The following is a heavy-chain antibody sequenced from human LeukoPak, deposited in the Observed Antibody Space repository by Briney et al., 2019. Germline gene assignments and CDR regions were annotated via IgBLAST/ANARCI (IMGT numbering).Heavy chain of an antibody. J-gene: IGHJ1*01. D-gene: IGHD3-22*01. CDR3: ARDRDSSGYPEYFQH. CDR2: IIPIFGTA. Sequence: ASVKVSCKASGGTFSSYAISWVRQAPGQGLEWMGGIIPIFGTANYAQKFQGRVTITTDESTSTAYMELSSLRSEDTAVYYCARDRDSSGYPEYFQHWGQGTLVTVSS. V-gene: IGHV1-69*05. CDR1: GGTFSSYA.